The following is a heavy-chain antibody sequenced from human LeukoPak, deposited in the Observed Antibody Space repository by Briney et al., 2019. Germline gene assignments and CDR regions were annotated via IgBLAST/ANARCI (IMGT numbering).Heavy chain of an antibody. V-gene: IGHV4-59*12. J-gene: IGHJ6*03. D-gene: IGHD3-3*01. CDR2: IYYSGST. CDR3: ARDLLDFWSGYYKHSYYYYMDV. Sequence: SETLSLTCTVSGGSISSYYWSWIRQPPGKGLEWIGYIYYSGSTNYNPSLKSRVTISVDTSKNQFSLKLSSVTAADTAVYYCARDLLDFWSGYYKHSYYYYMDVWGKGTTVTVSS. CDR1: GGSISSYY.